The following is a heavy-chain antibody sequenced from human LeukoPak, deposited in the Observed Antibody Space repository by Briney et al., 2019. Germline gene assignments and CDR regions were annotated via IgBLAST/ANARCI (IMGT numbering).Heavy chain of an antibody. D-gene: IGHD3-22*01. Sequence: GGSLRLSCAASGFTFSSHGVHWVRQAPGKGLEWVAVISYDENNKYYADSVKGRFTISRDNSKNTLYLQMNSLRAEDTAVYYCASRGRESYYYDSSGYYGYWGQGTLVTVSS. CDR3: ASRGRESYYYDSSGYYGY. J-gene: IGHJ4*02. CDR2: ISYDENNK. CDR1: GFTFSSHG. V-gene: IGHV3-30*03.